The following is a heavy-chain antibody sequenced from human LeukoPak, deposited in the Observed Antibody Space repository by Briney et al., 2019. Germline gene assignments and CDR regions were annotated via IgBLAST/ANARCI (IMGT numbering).Heavy chain of an antibody. J-gene: IGHJ3*01. V-gene: IGHV4-59*08. CDR1: GRSISGYH. D-gene: IGHD1-26*01. CDR3: VRLDRPGGRTGDAFDV. Sequence: SETLSLTCTVSGRSISGYHWSWIRQPPGKGLEWIGYVDYNGSTNYSPSLRGRVTMSLDMSKNQFSLEMNWVTAADTAMFYCVRLDRPGGRTGDAFDVWGQGTMVTVSS. CDR2: VDYNGST.